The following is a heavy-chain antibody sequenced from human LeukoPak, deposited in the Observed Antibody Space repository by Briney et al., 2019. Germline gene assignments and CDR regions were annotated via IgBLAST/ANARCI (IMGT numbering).Heavy chain of an antibody. V-gene: IGHV3-33*06. CDR2: IWDDGSNK. D-gene: IGHD3-10*01. J-gene: IGHJ2*01. CDR1: GFTFSSHT. Sequence: PGGSLRLSCAASGFTFSSHTMDWVRQAPGKGLEWVAVIWDDGSNKYYAESVKGRFTISRDISKNMLYLQMNSLRVEDTAVYYCAKERGGQDWDFDLWGRGTLVTVSS. CDR3: AKERGGQDWDFDL.